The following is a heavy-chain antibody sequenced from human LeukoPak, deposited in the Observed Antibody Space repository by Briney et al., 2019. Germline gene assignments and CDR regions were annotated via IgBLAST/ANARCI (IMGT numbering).Heavy chain of an antibody. CDR3: ARSSMFRGVTFDY. CDR1: GGSVSSSRYD. V-gene: IGHV4-39*01. D-gene: IGHD3-10*01. CDR2: VYHSGYT. J-gene: IGHJ4*02. Sequence: SETLSLTCTVSGGSVSSSRYDWGWIPQPPGKALEWIGSVYHSGYTYYNPSLKHRVTISIDTSKKQFSLRLSSVTAADTAVYYCARSSMFRGVTFDYWGQGTLVTVSS.